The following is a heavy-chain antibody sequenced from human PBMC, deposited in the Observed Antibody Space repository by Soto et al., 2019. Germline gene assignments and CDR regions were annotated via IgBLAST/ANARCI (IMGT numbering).Heavy chain of an antibody. Sequence: QVQLVQSGGEVKKPGASVKVSCKTSGYSFTTYGISWVRQAPEQGLGWMGWISAYNGNTNYAQKLQDRVTMTTDTSTSTAYMELRSLRSDDTAVYYCAREGPAPYYYYGMDVWGQGSTVTVSS. J-gene: IGHJ6*02. CDR2: ISAYNGNT. CDR1: GYSFTTYG. CDR3: AREGPAPYYYYGMDV. V-gene: IGHV1-18*01.